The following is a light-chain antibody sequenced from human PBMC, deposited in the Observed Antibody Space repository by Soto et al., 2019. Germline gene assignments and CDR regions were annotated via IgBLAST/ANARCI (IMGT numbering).Light chain of an antibody. CDR2: AAS. Sequence: DIQMTQSPSSLSASVGDRVTITCRASQSISSYLNWYQQKPGKAPKLLIYAASSLQSGVPSRFSGRGAGTDFTLTISSLQPEDCATYYCQQIYSTPPGGFTFGPGTKVDI. V-gene: IGKV1-39*01. CDR3: QQIYSTPPGGFT. CDR1: QSISSY. J-gene: IGKJ3*01.